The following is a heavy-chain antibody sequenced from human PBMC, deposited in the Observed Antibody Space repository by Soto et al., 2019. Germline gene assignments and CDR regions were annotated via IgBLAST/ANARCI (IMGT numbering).Heavy chain of an antibody. CDR3: ARGQVVAAKH. D-gene: IGHD2-15*01. J-gene: IGHJ4*02. CDR1: GGSISSGGYS. Sequence: PSETLSLTCAVSGGSISSGGYSWSWIRQPPGKGLEWIGYIYHSGSTYYNPSLKSRVTISVDRSKNQFSLKLSSVTAADTAVYNCARGQVVAAKHWGQGTLVTVSS. CDR2: IYHSGST. V-gene: IGHV4-30-2*01.